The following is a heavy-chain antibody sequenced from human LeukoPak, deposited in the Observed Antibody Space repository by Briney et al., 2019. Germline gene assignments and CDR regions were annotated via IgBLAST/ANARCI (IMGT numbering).Heavy chain of an antibody. V-gene: IGHV3-64*02. CDR1: GFTFSSYA. Sequence: SGGSLRLSYAASGFTFSSYAMHWVRQAPGKGLDYVSAINSNGGSTYYADSVKGRFTISRDNSKNTLYLQMGSLRAEDMAVYYCARDPYDYVWGRYRYYYYYGMDVWGQGTTVTVSS. D-gene: IGHD3-16*02. CDR2: INSNGGST. CDR3: ARDPYDYVWGRYRYYYYYGMDV. J-gene: IGHJ6*02.